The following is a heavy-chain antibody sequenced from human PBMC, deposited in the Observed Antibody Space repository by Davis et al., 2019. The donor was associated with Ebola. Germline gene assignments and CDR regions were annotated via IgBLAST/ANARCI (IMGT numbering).Heavy chain of an antibody. V-gene: IGHV1-8*01. CDR1: GYTFTNYD. J-gene: IGHJ6*02. CDR2: MNPNSGST. Sequence: ASVKVSCKASGYTFTNYDINWVRQATGQGLEWMGWMNPNSGSTGYAQKFQGRVTMTRNTSISTAYMELGSLRFEDTAVYYCAADPHYYYYYGMDVWGQGTTVTVSS. CDR3: AADPHYYYYYGMDV.